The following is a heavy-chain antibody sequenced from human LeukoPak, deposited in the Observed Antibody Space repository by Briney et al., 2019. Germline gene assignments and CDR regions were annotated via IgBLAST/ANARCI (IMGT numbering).Heavy chain of an antibody. Sequence: GRSLRLSCAASGFTFDDYAMHWVRQAPGKGLEWVSGISWNSGSIGYADPVKGRFTISRDNAKNSLYLQMNSLRAEDTALYYCAKAVSGYDTKIDYWGQGTLVTVSS. CDR2: ISWNSGSI. V-gene: IGHV3-9*01. CDR3: AKAVSGYDTKIDY. CDR1: GFTFDDYA. D-gene: IGHD5-12*01. J-gene: IGHJ4*02.